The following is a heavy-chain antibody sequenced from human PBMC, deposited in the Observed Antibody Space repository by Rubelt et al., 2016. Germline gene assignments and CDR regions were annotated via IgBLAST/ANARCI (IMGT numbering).Heavy chain of an antibody. CDR2: FDHEDGET. CDR3: ATTGRSWD. J-gene: IGHJ4*02. D-gene: IGHD6-13*01. V-gene: IGHV1-24*01. Sequence: QAPGKGLEWMGGFDHEDGETIYAQKFQGRVTMTEDTSTDTAYMELSSLRSEDTAVYYCATTGRSWDWGQGTLVTVSS.